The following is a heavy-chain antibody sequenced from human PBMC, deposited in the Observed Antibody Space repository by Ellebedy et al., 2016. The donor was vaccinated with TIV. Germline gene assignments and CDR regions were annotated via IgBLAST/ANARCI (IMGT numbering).Heavy chain of an antibody. CDR3: ATSTPGY. V-gene: IGHV3-64*04. CDR1: GFTFTTYA. CDR2: ITGDGGST. Sequence: GESLKISCSASGFTFTTYAMHWVRQAPGKGLEYVSAITGDGGSTYYADSVKGRFTISRDNSKNTLYLQMNSLRAEDTAVYYCATSTPGYWGQGTLVTVSS. J-gene: IGHJ4*02. D-gene: IGHD2/OR15-2a*01.